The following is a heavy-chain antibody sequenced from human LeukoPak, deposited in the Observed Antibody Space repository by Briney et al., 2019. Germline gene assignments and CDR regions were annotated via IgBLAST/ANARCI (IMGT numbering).Heavy chain of an antibody. CDR1: GGSISSYY. J-gene: IGHJ6*03. CDR2: IYYSGST. CDR3: ARVTYGSSPDYYYYYYMDV. D-gene: IGHD6-13*01. Sequence: SETLSLTCTVSGGSISSYYWSWIRQPPGKGLEWLGYIYYSGSTNYNPSLKSRVTISVDTSKNQFSLKLSSVTAADTAVYYCARVTYGSSPDYYYYYYMDVWGKGTTVTVSS. V-gene: IGHV4-59*01.